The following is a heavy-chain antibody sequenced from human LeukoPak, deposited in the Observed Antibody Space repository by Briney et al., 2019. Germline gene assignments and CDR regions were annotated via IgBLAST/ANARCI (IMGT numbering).Heavy chain of an antibody. D-gene: IGHD5-24*01. J-gene: IGHJ4*02. Sequence: PGGSLRLSCAASGFTFSSYAMSWVRQAPGKGLEWVSAISGSGGSTYYADSVKGRFTISRDNSKNTLYLQMNSLRAEDTAVYYCAKKHLPRDGYNPFYFDYWGQGTLVTVSS. V-gene: IGHV3-23*01. CDR3: AKKHLPRDGYNPFYFDY. CDR2: ISGSGGST. CDR1: GFTFSSYA.